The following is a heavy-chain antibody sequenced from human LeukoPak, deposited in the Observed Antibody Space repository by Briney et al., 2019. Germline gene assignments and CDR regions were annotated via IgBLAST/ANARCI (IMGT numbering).Heavy chain of an antibody. J-gene: IGHJ4*02. CDR1: GYTFTSYD. D-gene: IGHD1-26*01. CDR2: MNPNSGNT. Sequence: ASVKVSCKASGYTFTSYDINWVRQATGQGLEWMGWMNPNSGNTGYAQKFQGRVTMTRNTSISTAYMELSSLRSEDTAVYYCARGGSGWIVGATDYGDLGYWGQGTLVTVSS. V-gene: IGHV1-8*01. CDR3: ARGGSGWIVGATDYGDLGY.